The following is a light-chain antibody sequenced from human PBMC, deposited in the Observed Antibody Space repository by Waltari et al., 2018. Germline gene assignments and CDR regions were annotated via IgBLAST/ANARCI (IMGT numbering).Light chain of an antibody. CDR3: SAQTTSSTLV. V-gene: IGLV2-14*03. CDR1: SSDVGRYNF. CDR2: DVT. Sequence: QSALTQPASVSGSPGQSITISCTGSSSDVGRYNFFSWYQKHPGKDPKLMIDDVTYRPSGVLNRFSGSNSCNTASLTISGLQPEDEADYYCSAQTTSSTLVFGGGTRVTVL. J-gene: IGLJ3*02.